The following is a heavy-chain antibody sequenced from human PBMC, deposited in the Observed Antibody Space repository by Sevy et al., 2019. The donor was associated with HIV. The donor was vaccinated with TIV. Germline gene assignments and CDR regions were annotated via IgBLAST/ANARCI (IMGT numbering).Heavy chain of an antibody. CDR2: VNPDTGDT. CDR3: AREIAARPGYYSGLDV. V-gene: IGHV1-2*06. D-gene: IGHD6-6*01. CDR1: EYTFIGYY. J-gene: IGHJ6*02. Sequence: ASVKVSCKASEYTFIGYYIHWVRQAPGQGLEWMGRVNPDTGDTNYAQNFHGTVTMTRDTSISKAYMELNRLRSDDTAVYYCAREIAARPGYYSGLDVWGQGTTVTVSS.